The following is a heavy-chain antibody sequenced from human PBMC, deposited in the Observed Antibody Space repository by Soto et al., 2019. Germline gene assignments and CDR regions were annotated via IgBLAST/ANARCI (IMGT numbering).Heavy chain of an antibody. CDR3: VRDLYWPGY. CDR1: GFTFSSYW. CDR2: INGDGGTT. D-gene: IGHD2-15*01. Sequence: PGGSLRLSCAASGFTFSSYWMHWVRQAPGKGLVWVSRINGDGGTTHYADSVKGRFTISRDNAKNVLYLQMNSLRAEDTAVYYCVRDLYWPGYWGQGTVVTVSS. J-gene: IGHJ4*02. V-gene: IGHV3-74*01.